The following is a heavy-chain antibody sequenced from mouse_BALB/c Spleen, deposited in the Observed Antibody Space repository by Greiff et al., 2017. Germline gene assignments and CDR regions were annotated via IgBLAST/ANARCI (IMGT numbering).Heavy chain of an antibody. J-gene: IGHJ1*01. V-gene: IGHV5-6-5*01. Sequence: DVMLVESGGGLVKPGGSLKLSCAASGFTFSSYAMSWVRQTPEKRLEWVASISSGGSTYYPDSVKGRFTISRDNARNILYLQMSSLRSEDTAMYYCARGHYDGYFDVWGAGTTVTVSS. CDR3: ARGHYDGYFDV. D-gene: IGHD2-3*01. CDR2: ISSGGST. CDR1: GFTFSSYA.